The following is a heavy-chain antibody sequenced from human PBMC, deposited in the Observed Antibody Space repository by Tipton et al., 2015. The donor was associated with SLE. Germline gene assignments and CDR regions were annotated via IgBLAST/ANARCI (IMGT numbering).Heavy chain of an antibody. CDR1: GFTFDDYA. D-gene: IGHD5-24*01. CDR3: AREAMTTIPYYFDS. Sequence: RSLRLSCAASGFTFDDYAMHWVRQAPGKGLEWVSSISWNSGSIVYADSVKGRFTISRDNAKNSLYLQMNSLRAEDTALYYCAREAMTTIPYYFDSWGQGTLVTVSS. V-gene: IGHV3-9*01. CDR2: ISWNSGSI. J-gene: IGHJ4*02.